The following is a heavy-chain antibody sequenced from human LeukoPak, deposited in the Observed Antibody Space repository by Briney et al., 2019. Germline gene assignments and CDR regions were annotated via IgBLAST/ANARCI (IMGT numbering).Heavy chain of an antibody. CDR2: ISAYNGNT. CDR1: GYTFTSYG. V-gene: IGHV1-18*01. D-gene: IGHD3-10*01. Sequence: EASVKVSCKASGYTFTSYGISWVRQAPGRGLEWMGWISAYNGNTNYAQKLQGRVTMTTDTSTSTAYMELRSLRSEDTAVYYCASPAGKRLGWFGELLTFDYWGQGTLVTVSS. J-gene: IGHJ4*02. CDR3: ASPAGKRLGWFGELLTFDY.